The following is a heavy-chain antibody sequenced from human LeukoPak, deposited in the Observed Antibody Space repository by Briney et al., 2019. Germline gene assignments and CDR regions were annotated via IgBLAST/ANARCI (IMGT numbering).Heavy chain of an antibody. J-gene: IGHJ4*02. CDR1: GFTFSSYW. Sequence: PGGSLRLSCAASGFTFSSYWMSWVRQAPGKGLEWVANIKQDGSEKYYVDSVKGRFTISRDNAKNSLYLQMNSLRAEDMALYYCAKDRYSSSWRYFDYWGQGTLVTVSS. V-gene: IGHV3-7*03. D-gene: IGHD6-13*01. CDR2: IKQDGSEK. CDR3: AKDRYSSSWRYFDY.